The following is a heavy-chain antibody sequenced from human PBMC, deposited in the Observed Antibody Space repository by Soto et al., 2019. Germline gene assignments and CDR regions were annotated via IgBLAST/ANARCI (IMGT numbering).Heavy chain of an antibody. D-gene: IGHD2-2*01. J-gene: IGHJ5*02. CDR1: GGPFSAYY. Sequence: PSETLSLTCVVYGGPFSAYYWSWIRQSPGKGLEWIGQVNYSGSTNYNPSLTRRVTISVDASRSQFSLKLTSVTAADAALYYCARGRQKYQLVESSGNWHTTPGWFDPWGQGTLVTVSS. CDR3: ARGRQKYQLVESSGNWHTTPGWFDP. CDR2: VNYSGST. V-gene: IGHV4-34*01.